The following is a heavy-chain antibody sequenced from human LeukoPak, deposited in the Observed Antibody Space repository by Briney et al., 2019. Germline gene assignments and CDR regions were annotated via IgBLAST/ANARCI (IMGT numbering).Heavy chain of an antibody. CDR2: ISSSGSTI. CDR3: ARDASDIVVVPAATFYYYYYYMDV. J-gene: IGHJ6*03. CDR1: GFTFSDYY. V-gene: IGHV3-11*01. D-gene: IGHD2-2*01. Sequence: GGSLRLSCAASGFTFSDYYMSWIRQAPGKGLEWVSYISSSGSTIYYADSVKGRFTISRDNAKNSLYLQMNSLRAEDTAVYYCARDASDIVVVPAATFYYYYYYMDVWGKGTTVNVSS.